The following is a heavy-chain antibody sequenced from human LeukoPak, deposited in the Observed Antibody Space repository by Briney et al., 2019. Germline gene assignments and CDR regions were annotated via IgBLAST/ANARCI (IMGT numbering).Heavy chain of an antibody. CDR2: ISAYDGNT. Sequence: ASVTVSCKASGYTFDNYGISWVRQAPGQGLEWMGWISAYDGNTNYADKLQGRVTMTTDASTSTAFMELRSLTSDDTAVYFCARDFGMFTISHGDAFAIWGQGTVVTVSS. D-gene: IGHD5-24*01. V-gene: IGHV1-18*01. J-gene: IGHJ3*02. CDR1: GYTFDNYG. CDR3: ARDFGMFTISHGDAFAI.